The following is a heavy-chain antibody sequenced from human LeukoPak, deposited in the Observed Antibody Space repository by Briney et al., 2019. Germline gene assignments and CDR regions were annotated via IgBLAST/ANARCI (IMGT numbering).Heavy chain of an antibody. D-gene: IGHD4-17*01. Sequence: ASVKVSCKASGYTFTSYGISWVRQAPGQGLEWMGWISAYNGNTNYAQKLQGRVTMTTDTSTSTAYRELRSLRSDDTAVYYCARDNDYDDRRAFDIWGQGTMVTVSS. CDR1: GYTFTSYG. J-gene: IGHJ3*02. CDR3: ARDNDYDDRRAFDI. CDR2: ISAYNGNT. V-gene: IGHV1-18*01.